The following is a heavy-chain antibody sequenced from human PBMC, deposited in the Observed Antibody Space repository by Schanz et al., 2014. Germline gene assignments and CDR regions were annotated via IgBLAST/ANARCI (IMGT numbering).Heavy chain of an antibody. CDR2: INTGNGDA. CDR1: EYSFTSYS. V-gene: IGHV1-3*04. J-gene: IGHJ4*02. D-gene: IGHD2-21*02. Sequence: QVHLVQSGAEVKRPGASVKVSCKASEYSFTSYSMHWVRQAPGQRLEWMGWINTGNGDAKYSQNFQGRVTITRDTDASTAYVDVNSLRSEATAMYSYARGIGGDGANSYFDYWGQGTLVTVSS. CDR3: ARGIGGDGANSYFDY.